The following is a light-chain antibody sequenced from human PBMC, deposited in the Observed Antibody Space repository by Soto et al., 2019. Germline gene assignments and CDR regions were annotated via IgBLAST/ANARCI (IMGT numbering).Light chain of an antibody. J-gene: IGKJ2*01. Sequence: EIVMTQSPVTLSVSPGERATLSCRASQSISSDLAWYQQKPGQAPRLLIYGASTRATDIPARISGSGSGTDFTLTISSLQSEDFAVYYWQQYNKWPPQYTFGQGTKLEIK. CDR2: GAS. CDR3: QQYNKWPPQYT. CDR1: QSISSD. V-gene: IGKV3-15*01.